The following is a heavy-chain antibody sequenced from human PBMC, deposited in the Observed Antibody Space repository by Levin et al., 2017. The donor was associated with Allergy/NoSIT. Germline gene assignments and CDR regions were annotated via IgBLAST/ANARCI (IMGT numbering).Heavy chain of an antibody. Sequence: GGSLRLSCAASGFTFSSYAMSWVRQAPGKGLEWVSAISGSGGSTYYADSVKGRFTISRDNSKNTLYLQMNSLRAEDTAVYYCAKFEIAVVRGVKPDAFDIWGQGTMVTVSS. J-gene: IGHJ3*02. CDR3: AKFEIAVVRGVKPDAFDI. CDR2: ISGSGGST. D-gene: IGHD3-10*01. V-gene: IGHV3-23*01. CDR1: GFTFSSYA.